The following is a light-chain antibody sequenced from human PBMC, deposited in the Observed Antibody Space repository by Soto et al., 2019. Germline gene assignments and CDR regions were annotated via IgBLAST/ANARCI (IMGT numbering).Light chain of an antibody. CDR2: LGS. CDR1: QSLLHSNGYNY. Sequence: DMVMTQSPLSLPVTPGEPASISCRSSQSLLHSNGYNYLDWYLQKPGQSPQLLIFLGSNRASGVPDRFSDSGSGTDFTLKISRVEAEDVGVYYCMQALQAPYTFGLGTKLEIK. V-gene: IGKV2-28*01. J-gene: IGKJ2*01. CDR3: MQALQAPYT.